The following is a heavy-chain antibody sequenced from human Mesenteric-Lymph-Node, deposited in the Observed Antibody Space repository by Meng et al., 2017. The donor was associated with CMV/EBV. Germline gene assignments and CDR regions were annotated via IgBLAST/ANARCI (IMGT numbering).Heavy chain of an antibody. Sequence: SETLSLTCTVSGGAISSGGHYWSWIRQPPGKGLESLGIIYYSGTTYYNPALLSRVTISIDTSKNQFSLKLNSMTVADTAVYYCARVGVEIAAAYWGQGTLVTVSS. V-gene: IGHV4-39*01. CDR2: IYYSGTT. D-gene: IGHD6-6*01. CDR1: GGAISSGGHY. CDR3: ARVGVEIAAAY. J-gene: IGHJ4*02.